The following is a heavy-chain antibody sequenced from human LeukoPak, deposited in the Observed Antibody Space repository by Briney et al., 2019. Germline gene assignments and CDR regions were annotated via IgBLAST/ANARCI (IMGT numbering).Heavy chain of an antibody. CDR1: GGSFSGYY. Sequence: SETLSLTCAAYGGSFSGYYWSWIRQPPGKGLEYIGEIFHSGTTTYNPSLKSRVAISVDTSKNQFSLKLTSVTAADTAVYYCAGIQRGNFYFDYWGQGTLVTVSS. D-gene: IGHD1-14*01. CDR3: AGIQRGNFYFDY. J-gene: IGHJ4*02. V-gene: IGHV4-34*12. CDR2: IFHSGTT.